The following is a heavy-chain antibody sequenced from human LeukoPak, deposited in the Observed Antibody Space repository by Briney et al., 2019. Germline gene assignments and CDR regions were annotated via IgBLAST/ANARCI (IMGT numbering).Heavy chain of an antibody. Sequence: GESLKISCKGSGYSFTSYWIGWVRQMPGKGLEWMGIIYPGDSDTRYSPSFQGQVTISADKSISTAYLQWSSLKASDTAMYYCARGYYDSSGYYYLNFDYWGQGTLVTVSS. J-gene: IGHJ4*02. V-gene: IGHV5-51*01. D-gene: IGHD3-22*01. CDR2: IYPGDSDT. CDR3: ARGYYDSSGYYYLNFDY. CDR1: GYSFTSYW.